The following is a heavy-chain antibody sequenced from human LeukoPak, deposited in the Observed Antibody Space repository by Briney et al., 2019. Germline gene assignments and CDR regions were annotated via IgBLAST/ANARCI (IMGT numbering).Heavy chain of an antibody. D-gene: IGHD2-15*01. CDR3: ASGVVVVVAANYYYYYGMDV. CDR2: IIPILGIA. V-gene: IGHV1-69*04. J-gene: IGHJ6*02. Sequence: GSSVKVSCKASGGTFSSYAISWVRQAPGQGLDWMGRIIPILGIANYAQKFQGRVTITADKSTSTAYMELSSLRSEDAAVYYCASGVVVVVAANYYYYYGMDVWGQGTTVTVSS. CDR1: GGTFSSYA.